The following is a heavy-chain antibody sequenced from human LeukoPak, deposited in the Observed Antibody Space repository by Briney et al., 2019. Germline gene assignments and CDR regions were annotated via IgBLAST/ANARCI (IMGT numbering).Heavy chain of an antibody. J-gene: IGHJ4*02. CDR2: INAGNGNT. D-gene: IGHD2/OR15-2a*01. CDR1: GYTFTSYA. Sequence: ASVKVSCKASGYTFTSYAMHWVRQAPGQRLEWMGWINAGNGNTKYSQKFQGRVTITRDTSASTAYMELSSLRSEDTAVYYCARDGGLSGYYDYWGQGTLVTVSS. V-gene: IGHV1-3*01. CDR3: ARDGGLSGYYDY.